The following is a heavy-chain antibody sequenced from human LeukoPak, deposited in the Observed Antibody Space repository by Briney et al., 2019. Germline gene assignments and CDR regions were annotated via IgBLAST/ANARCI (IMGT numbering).Heavy chain of an antibody. CDR2: INHSGST. D-gene: IGHD6-19*01. V-gene: IGHV4-34*01. CDR1: VGSFSVYY. Sequence: KPSETLSLTCAVYVGSFSVYYWSWIRQPPGKGLEWIGEINHSGSTNYNPSLKSRVTISVDTSKNQFSLKLSSVTAADTAVYYCARGTPLRSSGWFNWFDPWGQGTLVTVSS. J-gene: IGHJ5*02. CDR3: ARGTPLRSSGWFNWFDP.